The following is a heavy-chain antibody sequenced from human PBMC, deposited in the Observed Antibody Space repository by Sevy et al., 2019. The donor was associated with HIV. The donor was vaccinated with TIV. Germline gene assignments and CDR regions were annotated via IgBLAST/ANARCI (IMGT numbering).Heavy chain of an antibody. CDR2: ILDNGGGT. J-gene: IGHJ3*02. CDR3: AKSQLPHAFDI. CDR1: GFTFRNYD. V-gene: IGHV3-23*01. D-gene: IGHD2-2*01. Sequence: GGSLRLSCEASGFTFRNYDMSWVRQAPGKGLEWVSGILDNGGGTYYADSVKGRFTISRDNSKNRMFLEMSSLGAEDTAVYFCAKSQLPHAFDIWGQGTMVTVSS.